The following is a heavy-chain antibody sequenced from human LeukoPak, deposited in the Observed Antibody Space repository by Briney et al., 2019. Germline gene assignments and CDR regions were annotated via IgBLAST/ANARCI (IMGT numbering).Heavy chain of an antibody. J-gene: IGHJ4*02. CDR2: IWSDGTNQ. V-gene: IGHV3-33*06. D-gene: IGHD4-11*01. CDR3: AKDAQRGFDYSNSLEY. Sequence: PGRSLRLSCAAAGLTFSHYGMHWVRQAPGKGLEWVAVIWSDGTNQYYGDSVKGRFTISRDDSGKTVYLQMNSLRREDTGVYYCAKDAQRGFDYSNSLEYWGQGTPVTVST. CDR1: GLTFSHYG.